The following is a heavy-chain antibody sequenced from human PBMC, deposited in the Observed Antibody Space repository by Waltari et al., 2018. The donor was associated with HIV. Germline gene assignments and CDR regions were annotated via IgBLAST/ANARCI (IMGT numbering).Heavy chain of an antibody. J-gene: IGHJ6*02. CDR2: MNPNSGNT. CDR3: AIAYSSSWYTYYYYGMDV. Sequence: QVQLVQSGAEVKKPGASVKVSCKASGYTFTSSDINWVRQATGQGLEWMGWMNPNSGNTGYAQKFQGRVTMTRNTSISTAYMELSSLRSEDTAVYYCAIAYSSSWYTYYYYGMDVWGQGTTVTVSS. V-gene: IGHV1-8*01. CDR1: GYTFTSSD. D-gene: IGHD6-13*01.